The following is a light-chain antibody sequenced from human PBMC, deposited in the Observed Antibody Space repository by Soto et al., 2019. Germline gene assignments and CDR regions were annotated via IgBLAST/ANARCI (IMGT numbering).Light chain of an antibody. CDR3: QVRDVWPT. V-gene: IGKV3-11*01. CDR1: QSVSTS. CDR2: DAS. Sequence: IVLTQSPATLSLYPGERAALSCRASQSVSTSLAWYQHKPGQAPRLIIYDASKRAPGLPARFSGSGSGTDFTLTISSLEPEDFAVYYCQVRDVWPTFGQGTKVEIK. J-gene: IGKJ1*01.